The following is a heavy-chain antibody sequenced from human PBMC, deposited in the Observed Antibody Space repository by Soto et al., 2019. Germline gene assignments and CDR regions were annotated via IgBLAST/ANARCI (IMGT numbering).Heavy chain of an antibody. CDR3: AKFEYSSSSGWFDP. V-gene: IGHV3-23*01. J-gene: IGHJ5*02. D-gene: IGHD6-6*01. Sequence: GGSLRLSCAASGLTFSSYAMHLVRQAPGKGLEWVSAISGSGGSTYYADSVKGRFTISRDNSKNTLYLQMNSLRAEDTAVYYCAKFEYSSSSGWFDPWGQGTLVTVSS. CDR2: ISGSGGST. CDR1: GLTFSSYA.